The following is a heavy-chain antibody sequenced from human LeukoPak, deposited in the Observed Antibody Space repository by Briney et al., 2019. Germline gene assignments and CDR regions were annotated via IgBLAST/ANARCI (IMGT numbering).Heavy chain of an antibody. J-gene: IGHJ4*02. D-gene: IGHD6-6*01. CDR3: AKSIAARRGFDY. CDR1: GFTFSSYA. V-gene: IGHV3-23*01. Sequence: GGSLRLSCAASGFTFSSYAMSWVRQAPGKGLEWVSASSGSGGSTYYADAVKGRFTLSRDNSKNPMYLQMNSLRAGDKAVYYCAKSIAARRGFDYWGQGAVVSVSS. CDR2: SSGSGGST.